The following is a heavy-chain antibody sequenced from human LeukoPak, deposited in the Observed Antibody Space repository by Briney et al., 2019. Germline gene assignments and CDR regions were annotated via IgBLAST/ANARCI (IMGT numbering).Heavy chain of an antibody. CDR2: NRSYNGHT. V-gene: IGHV1-18*01. Sequence: ASVKVSCKASGYTFTTYGISWVRQAPGQGLEWVGWNRSYNGHTNYARRLQGRVTMTTDTSTTTVYMELRNLRSDDTAVYYCARDLLVAGSPDPLAFWGRGTLVTVSS. D-gene: IGHD6-19*01. J-gene: IGHJ4*02. CDR3: ARDLLVAGSPDPLAF. CDR1: GYTFTTYG.